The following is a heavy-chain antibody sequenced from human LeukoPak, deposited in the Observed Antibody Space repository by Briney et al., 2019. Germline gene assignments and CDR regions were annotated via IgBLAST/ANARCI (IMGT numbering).Heavy chain of an antibody. J-gene: IGHJ6*02. Sequence: GGSLRLSCVASGFTFSTHNIHWVRQAPGKGLEWVSTISSSSSSYKYYADSVKGRFTISRDNAKNSLYLQMNSLRTEDTAVYYCARDQGDSGWSFYYYYYGMDVWGQGTTVTVSS. D-gene: IGHD6-19*01. CDR3: ARDQGDSGWSFYYYYYGMDV. CDR1: GFTFSTHN. CDR2: ISSSSSSYK. V-gene: IGHV3-21*04.